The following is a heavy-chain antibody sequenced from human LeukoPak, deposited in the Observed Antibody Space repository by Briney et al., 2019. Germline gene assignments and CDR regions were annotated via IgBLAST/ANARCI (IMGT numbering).Heavy chain of an antibody. CDR3: ARCVDSCSGGSCYEYNYGMDV. J-gene: IGHJ6*02. CDR2: ISPGGGST. V-gene: IGHV3-23*01. Sequence: PSETLSLTCTVSGGYISNYYWSWIRQPPGKGLEWVSAISPGGGSTYYADSVKGQFTISRDNSKNTLYLQMNSLRAEDTAVYYCARCVDSCSGGSCYEYNYGMDVWGQGTTVTVSS. D-gene: IGHD2-15*01. CDR1: GGYISNYY.